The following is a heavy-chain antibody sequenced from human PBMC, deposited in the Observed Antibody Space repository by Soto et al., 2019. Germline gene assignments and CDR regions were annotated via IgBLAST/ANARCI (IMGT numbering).Heavy chain of an antibody. J-gene: IGHJ5*02. CDR2: ISSSSSYI. CDR1: GFTFSSYS. V-gene: IGHV3-21*01. CDR3: ARSAKMTTVWSRFDP. D-gene: IGHD4-4*01. Sequence: GGSLRLSCAASGFTFSSYSMNWVRQAPGKGLEWVSSISSSSSYIYYADSVKGRFTISRDNAKNSLYLQMNSLRAEDTAVYYCARSAKMTTVWSRFDPWGQGTLVTVSS.